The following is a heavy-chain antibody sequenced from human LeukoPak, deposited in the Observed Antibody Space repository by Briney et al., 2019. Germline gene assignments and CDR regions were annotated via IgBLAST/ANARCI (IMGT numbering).Heavy chain of an antibody. V-gene: IGHV1-2*02. Sequence: ASMKVSCKASGHIFSGYYMHWVRQAPGRGLEWMAWINTNSGSTKYAQKFQGRVTLTWDTSSSTVYMELNSLRFDDTATYYCASWAYNFYYYYYMDVWGKGTTVTVSS. CDR1: GHIFSGYY. CDR2: INTNSGST. D-gene: IGHD1-1*01. CDR3: ASWAYNFYYYYYMDV. J-gene: IGHJ6*03.